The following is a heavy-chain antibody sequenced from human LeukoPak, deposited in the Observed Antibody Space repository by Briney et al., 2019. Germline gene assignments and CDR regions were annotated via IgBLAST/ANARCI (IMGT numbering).Heavy chain of an antibody. CDR3: ARRTPYSSGFFDY. CDR1: GGSFSGYY. CDR2: TNHSGST. J-gene: IGHJ4*02. D-gene: IGHD6-19*01. V-gene: IGHV4-34*01. Sequence: PSETLSLTCAVYGGSFSGYYWSWIRQPPGKGLEWIGETNHSGSTNYNPSLKSRVTISVDTSKNQFSLKLSSVTAADTAVYYCARRTPYSSGFFDYWGQGTLVTVSP.